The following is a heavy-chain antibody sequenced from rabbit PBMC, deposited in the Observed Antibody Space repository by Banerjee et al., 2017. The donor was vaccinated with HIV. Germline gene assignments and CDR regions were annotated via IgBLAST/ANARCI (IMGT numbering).Heavy chain of an antibody. CDR2: IDTGSDIT. CDR3: ARSYGGSSFPYYFTL. Sequence: QLEESGGGLVKPEGSLTLTCKASGFSFSSSSWICWVRQAPGKGLEWIACIDTGSDITYYASWAKGRFTISKTSSTTVTLQMTSLTVADTATYFCARSYGGSSFPYYFTLWGPGTLVT. D-gene: IGHD8-1*01. CDR1: GFSFSSSSW. V-gene: IGHV1S45*01. J-gene: IGHJ4*01.